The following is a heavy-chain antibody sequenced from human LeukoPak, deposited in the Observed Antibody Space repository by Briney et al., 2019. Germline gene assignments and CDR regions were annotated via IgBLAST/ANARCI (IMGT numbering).Heavy chain of an antibody. CDR1: GFTFSNYW. CDR2: LNGDGTNI. J-gene: IGHJ3*01. CDR3: ARPQSGVFDV. Sequence: GGSLRLSCVASGFTFSNYWMQWVRQVPGKGLVWVSRLNGDGTNIIYADSVKGRFTISRDNAENTLYLQMNRLRAEDTALYYCARPQSGVFDVWSQGTMVTVSS. D-gene: IGHD2-8*01. V-gene: IGHV3-74*01.